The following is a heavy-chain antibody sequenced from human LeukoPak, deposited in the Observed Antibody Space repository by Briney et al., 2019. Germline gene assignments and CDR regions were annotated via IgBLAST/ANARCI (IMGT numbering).Heavy chain of an antibody. J-gene: IGHJ4*02. CDR3: ARDGALDY. Sequence: ASVKVSCKASGYTFTDYYMHWVRQTPGQGLEWMGWINPNGGGTNYAQKFQGRVTMTRDTSISTAYMELSRLRSDDTAVFYCARDGALDYWGQGTLVTVSS. CDR1: GYTFTDYY. CDR2: INPNGGGT. V-gene: IGHV1-2*02. D-gene: IGHD1-26*01.